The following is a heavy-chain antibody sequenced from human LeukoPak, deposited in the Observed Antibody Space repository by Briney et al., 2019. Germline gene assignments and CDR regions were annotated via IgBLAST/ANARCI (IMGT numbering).Heavy chain of an antibody. CDR2: IYTSGST. Sequence: SETLSLTCTVSGGSISSYYWSWIRQPAGKGLEWIGRIYTSGSTNYNPSLKSRVTMSVDTSKNQFSLKLSSVTAADTAVYYCAGTLLWFGEAAMPVWGQGTTVTVSS. J-gene: IGHJ6*02. D-gene: IGHD3-10*01. CDR3: AGTLLWFGEAAMPV. CDR1: GGSISSYY. V-gene: IGHV4-4*07.